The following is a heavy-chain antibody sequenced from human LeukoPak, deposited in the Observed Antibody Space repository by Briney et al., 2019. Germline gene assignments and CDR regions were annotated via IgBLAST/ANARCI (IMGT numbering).Heavy chain of an antibody. Sequence: PGGSLRLSCAASGFTFSNYWMTWVRQVPGKGLEWVANIKQVGSEKYYVDSVRGRFNISRDNAKNSLYLQMNSLRDEDTAVYYCARGQTWIQLWPRGQGTLVTVSS. J-gene: IGHJ5*02. CDR3: ARGQTWIQLWP. V-gene: IGHV3-7*04. CDR2: IKQVGSEK. D-gene: IGHD5-18*01. CDR1: GFTFSNYW.